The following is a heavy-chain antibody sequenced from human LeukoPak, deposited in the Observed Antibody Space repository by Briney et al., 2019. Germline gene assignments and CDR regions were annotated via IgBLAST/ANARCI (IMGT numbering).Heavy chain of an antibody. CDR2: KYPNNSDT. J-gene: IGHJ4*02. CDR3: ASFHISGNSYTGLHY. V-gene: IGHV5-51*01. Sequence: GEALKFSCKAAGYESPSYWIGWVRHLPRKGLEWVGIKYPNNSDTKYSPSFQSQVTISADKSITTTYLQWSRLNASTTAMYFCASFHISGNSYTGLHYWGQGTLVTVSS. D-gene: IGHD3-10*01. CDR1: GYESPSYW.